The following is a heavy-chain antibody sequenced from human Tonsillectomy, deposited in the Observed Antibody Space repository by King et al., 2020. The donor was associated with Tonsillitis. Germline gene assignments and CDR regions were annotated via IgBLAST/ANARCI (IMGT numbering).Heavy chain of an antibody. CDR1: GGTFSTYA. J-gene: IGHJ5*02. D-gene: IGHD5-24*01. V-gene: IGHV1-69*01. Sequence: VQLVQSGAEVKKPGSSVKVSCKASGGTFSTYAINWVRQAPGQGLEWMGGIIPILGTANYAQKFQGRVTITADESTSTAYMELSSLRSEDTAGDYCARGGLVGGLKILSKGNWFDPWGQGTLVTVSP. CDR2: IIPILGTA. CDR3: ARGGLVGGLKILSKGNWFDP.